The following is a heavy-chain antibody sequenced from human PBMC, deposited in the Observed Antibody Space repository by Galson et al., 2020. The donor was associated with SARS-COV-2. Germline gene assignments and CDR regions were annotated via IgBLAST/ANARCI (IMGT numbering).Heavy chain of an antibody. J-gene: IGHJ4*02. CDR2: NAAYNSKT. CDR3: ARDSWRGDFDY. CDR1: GYPLTSYG. V-gene: IGHV1-18*01. Sequence: ASVKVSCKASGYPLTSYGTSWVRQAPAQELEWMGWNAAYNSKTVYAQRFQDRLNLTTDISTHTVYMGPRNLTSDDTAVYLCARDSWRGDFDYWGQGTLVTVSS. D-gene: IGHD3-10*01.